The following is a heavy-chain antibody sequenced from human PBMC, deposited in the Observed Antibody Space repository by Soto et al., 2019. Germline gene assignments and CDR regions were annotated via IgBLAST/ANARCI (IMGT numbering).Heavy chain of an antibody. CDR1: GFIFSTYS. CDR3: VKEPDV. V-gene: IGHV3-23*01. Sequence: GGSLRLSCEASGFIFSTYSMTWVRQAPGKGLEWVAAVSPTGDSTYYADSLKGRLTISRDNSKNTVFLQMNSLSADDTALYYCVKEPDVWGQGISVTVSS. J-gene: IGHJ6*02. CDR2: VSPTGDST.